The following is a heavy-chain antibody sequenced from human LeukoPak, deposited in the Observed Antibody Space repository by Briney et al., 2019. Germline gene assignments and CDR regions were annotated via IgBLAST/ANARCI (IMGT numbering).Heavy chain of an antibody. V-gene: IGHV4-39*07. CDR3: ARDRGFGELYNWFDP. CDR1: GGSISSSSYY. J-gene: IGHJ5*02. Sequence: SETLSLTCTVSGGSISSSSYYWGWIRQPPGKGLEWIGSIYYSGSTYYNPSLKSRVTISVDTSKNQFSLKLSSVTAADTAVYYCARDRGFGELYNWFDPWGQGTLVTVSS. D-gene: IGHD3-10*01. CDR2: IYYSGST.